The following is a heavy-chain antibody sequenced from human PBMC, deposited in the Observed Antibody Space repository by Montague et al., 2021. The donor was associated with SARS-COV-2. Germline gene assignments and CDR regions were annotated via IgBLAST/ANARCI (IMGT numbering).Heavy chain of an antibody. CDR2: IYYSGST. CDR3: ARDKGWLVSTDFSYGMDV. V-gene: IGHV4-59*13. CDR1: GGSISSYY. Sequence: SETLSLTRTVSGGSISSYYWSWIRQPPGKGLEWIGYIYYSGSTNXNPSLRSRVTILLDRSKKQVSLKVISVTAADTGVYFCARDKGWLVSTDFSYGMDVWGQVTTVIVSS. J-gene: IGHJ6*02. D-gene: IGHD6-19*01.